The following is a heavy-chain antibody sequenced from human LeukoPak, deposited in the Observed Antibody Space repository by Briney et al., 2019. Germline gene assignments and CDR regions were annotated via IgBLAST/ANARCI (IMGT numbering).Heavy chain of an antibody. V-gene: IGHV3-30*04. D-gene: IGHD6-13*01. Sequence: GGSLRLSCAASGFTFSSYAMHWVRQAPGKGLEWVAVISYDGSNKYYADSVKGRFTISRDNSKNTLYLQMNSLRAEDTAVYYCARDYSSWYPLDYWGQGTLVTVSS. CDR1: GFTFSSYA. CDR2: ISYDGSNK. J-gene: IGHJ4*02. CDR3: ARDYSSWYPLDY.